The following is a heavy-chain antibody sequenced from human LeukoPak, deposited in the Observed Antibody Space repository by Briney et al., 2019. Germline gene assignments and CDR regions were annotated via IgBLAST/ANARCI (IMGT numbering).Heavy chain of an antibody. CDR2: IYSGDST. D-gene: IGHD4-17*01. CDR3: ARMVGYGDYNWFDP. V-gene: IGHV3-53*01. J-gene: IGHJ5*02. CDR1: GFTVSSNY. Sequence: QPGGSLRLSCAASGFTVSSNYMSWVRQAPGKGLEWVSVIYSGDSTYYADSVKGRFSISRDSSKNTLYLQMNSLKAEDTAVYYCARMVGYGDYNWFDPWGQGTLVTVSS.